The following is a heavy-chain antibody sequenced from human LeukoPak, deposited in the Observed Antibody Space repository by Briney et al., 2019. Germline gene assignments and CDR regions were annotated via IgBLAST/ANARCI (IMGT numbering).Heavy chain of an antibody. CDR2: TSGSI. Sequence: SETLSLTCAVSGASISSHYWSWIRQPPGKGLEWIGYTSGSISNNPSLKSRVAVSVDPSQNQVSLSLTSVTAADTAVYYCARVLAIFGLDTTDFYMDVWGKGTTVTVSS. D-gene: IGHD3/OR15-3a*01. CDR1: GASISSHY. CDR3: ARVLAIFGLDTTDFYMDV. V-gene: IGHV4-59*11. J-gene: IGHJ6*03.